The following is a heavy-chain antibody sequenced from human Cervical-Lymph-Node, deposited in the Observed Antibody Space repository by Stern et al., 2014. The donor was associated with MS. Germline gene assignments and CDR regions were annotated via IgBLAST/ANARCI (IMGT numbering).Heavy chain of an antibody. CDR2: LVHDHSTD. V-gene: IGHV1-69*06. CDR3: ASVAQLWRSWFDP. Sequence: QMQLVQSGAEVKKPGSSVKDSCKVSGVTSSRYVISWVRQAPGQGLEWMGGLVHDHSTDHYAQKFEDRVTISADKITNTTSLEVRSLRSEDTAVYYCASVAQLWRSWFDPWGQGTLVIVSP. CDR1: GVTSSRYV. D-gene: IGHD4/OR15-4a*01. J-gene: IGHJ5*02.